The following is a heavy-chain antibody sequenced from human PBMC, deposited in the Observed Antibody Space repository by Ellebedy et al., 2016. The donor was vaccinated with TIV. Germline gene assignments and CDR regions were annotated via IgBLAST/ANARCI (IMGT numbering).Heavy chain of an antibody. CDR1: GFTFSSHS. Sequence: PGGSLRLSCVTSGFTFSSHSMTWVRQAPGKGLEWVSYISTSSSTIIYADSVKGRFTISRDNAKNSLFLQMNSLRAEDTAVYYCATFRDDYGNYLNYWGQGTLVTVSS. D-gene: IGHD4-17*01. J-gene: IGHJ4*02. CDR3: ATFRDDYGNYLNY. CDR2: ISTSSSTI. V-gene: IGHV3-48*04.